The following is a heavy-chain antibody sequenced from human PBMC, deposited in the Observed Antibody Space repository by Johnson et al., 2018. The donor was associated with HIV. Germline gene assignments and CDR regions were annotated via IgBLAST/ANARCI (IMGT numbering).Heavy chain of an antibody. D-gene: IGHD3-22*01. CDR3: ARGVGLVDGMIVDAFDI. CDR1: GFTFSSYG. CDR2: LNWNGGYA. J-gene: IGHJ3*02. Sequence: QVQLVESGGGVVQPGRSLRLSCAASGFTFSSYGMHWVRQAPGKGLEWVSGLNWNGGYAAYADSVKGRFTISRDNSKNTLYLQMNSLRAEDTAVYYCARGVGLVDGMIVDAFDIWGQGTMVTVSS. V-gene: IGHV3-NL1*01.